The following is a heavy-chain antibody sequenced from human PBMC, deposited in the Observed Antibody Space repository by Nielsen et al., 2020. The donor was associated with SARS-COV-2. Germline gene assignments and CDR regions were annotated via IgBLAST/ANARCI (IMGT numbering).Heavy chain of an antibody. Sequence: GGSLRLSCAASGFTFSSYSMNWVRQAPGKGLEWVSSISSSSSYIYYADSVKGRFTISRGNAKNSLYLQMNSLRAEDTAVYYCARDRIAVAGGDYWGQGTLVTVSS. CDR3: ARDRIAVAGGDY. CDR2: ISSSSSYI. D-gene: IGHD6-19*01. J-gene: IGHJ4*02. V-gene: IGHV3-21*01. CDR1: GFTFSSYS.